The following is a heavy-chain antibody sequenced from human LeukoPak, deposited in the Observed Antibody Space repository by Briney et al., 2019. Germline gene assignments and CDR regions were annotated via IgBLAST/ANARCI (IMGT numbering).Heavy chain of an antibody. CDR3: ARGPRFGELLWHWFDP. D-gene: IGHD3-10*01. J-gene: IGHJ5*02. CDR2: IHHSGTT. Sequence: SETLSLTCTVSGYSINNNYYWDWIRQPPGKGLEFIASIHHSGTTYYNPALKSRVTISVDTSKNQFSLKVNSVTAADTAVYYCARGPRFGELLWHWFDPWGQGTLVTVSS. V-gene: IGHV4-38-2*02. CDR1: GYSINNNYY.